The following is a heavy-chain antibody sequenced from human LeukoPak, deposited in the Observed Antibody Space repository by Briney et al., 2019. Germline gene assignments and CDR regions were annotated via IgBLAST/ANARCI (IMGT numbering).Heavy chain of an antibody. V-gene: IGHV4-34*01. D-gene: IGHD5-18*01. CDR3: ARRGGLQLWSYYYYYGMDV. J-gene: IGHJ6*02. CDR2: INHSGST. CDR1: GGSFSGYY. Sequence: SETLSLTCAVYGGSFSGYYWSWIRQPPGKGLEWIGEINHSGSTNYNPSLKSRVTISVDTSKSQFSLKLSSVTAADTAVYYCARRGGLQLWSYYYYYGMDVWGQRTTVTVSS.